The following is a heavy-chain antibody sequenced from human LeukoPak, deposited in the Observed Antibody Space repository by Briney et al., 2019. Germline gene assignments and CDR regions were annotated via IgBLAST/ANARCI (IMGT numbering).Heavy chain of an antibody. D-gene: IGHD6-13*01. CDR1: GGSFSGYY. Sequence: SETLSLTCAVYGGSFSGYYWSWIRQPPGKGLEWIGEINHSGSTNYNPSLKSRVTISVDTSKNQFSLKLSSVTAADTAVYYCARTGRAAGTSLSVYWGQGTQVTVSS. J-gene: IGHJ4*02. CDR3: ARTGRAAGTSLSVY. CDR2: INHSGST. V-gene: IGHV4-34*01.